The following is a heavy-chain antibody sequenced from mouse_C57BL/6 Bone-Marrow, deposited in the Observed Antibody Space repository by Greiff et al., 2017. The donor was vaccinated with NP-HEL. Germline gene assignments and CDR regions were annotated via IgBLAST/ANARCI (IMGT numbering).Heavy chain of an antibody. V-gene: IGHV1-39*01. CDR1: GYSFTDYN. J-gene: IGHJ1*03. CDR3: ARTTTVVTVYWYFDV. D-gene: IGHD1-1*01. Sequence: LMKPGASVKISCKASGYSFTDYNMNWVKQSNGKSLEWIGVINPNYGTTSYNQKFKGKATLTVDQSSSTAYMQLNSLTSEDSAVYYCARTTTVVTVYWYFDVWGTGTTVTVSS. CDR2: INPNYGTT.